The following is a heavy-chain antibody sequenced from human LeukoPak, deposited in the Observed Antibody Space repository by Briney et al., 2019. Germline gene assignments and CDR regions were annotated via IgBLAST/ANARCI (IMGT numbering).Heavy chain of an antibody. CDR1: EFTFSCCG. J-gene: IGHJ4*02. D-gene: IGHD6-19*01. CDR2: ISGSGGST. Sequence: GRSLRLSCAASEFTFSCCGMHWVRQAPGKGLVWVSAISGSGGSTYYADSVKGRFTISRDNSKNTLYLQMNSLRAEDTAVYYCAKDHGSGWTDFDYWGQGTLVTVSS. V-gene: IGHV3-23*01. CDR3: AKDHGSGWTDFDY.